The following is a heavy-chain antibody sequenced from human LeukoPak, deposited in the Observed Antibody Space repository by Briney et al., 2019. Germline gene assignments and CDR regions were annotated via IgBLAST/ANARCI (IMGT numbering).Heavy chain of an antibody. CDR2: IKSKTDGGTK. D-gene: IGHD1-7*01. J-gene: IGHJ6*02. CDR1: GFTFSNAW. Sequence: GGSVRLSCAASGFTFSNAWMSWVRQAPAEGREGVGRIKSKTDGGTKDYAAPVKGRCTISRNDSKDTLYLQMHSLKAEATALYYCTADLLHLGAGNYLERAGMDVWGQGTTVTVSS. CDR3: TADLLHLGAGNYLERAGMDV. V-gene: IGHV3-15*01.